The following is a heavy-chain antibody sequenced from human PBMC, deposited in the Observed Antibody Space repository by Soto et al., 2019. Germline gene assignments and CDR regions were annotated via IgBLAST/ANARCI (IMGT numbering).Heavy chain of an antibody. CDR3: ARVFPRGSGCYHQNSNNGCDY. CDR2: ISSSGSTI. CDR1: GFTFSSYE. D-gene: IGHD6-19*01. V-gene: IGHV3-48*03. Sequence: EVQLVESGGGLVQPGGSLRLPCAASGFTFSSYEMNWVRQAPGKGLEWVSYISSSGSTIYYADSVKGRFTISRDNAKNSLYRQMNSLRAEDTAVYYCARVFPRGSGCYHQNSNNGCDYWGQGALVTVSS. J-gene: IGHJ4*02.